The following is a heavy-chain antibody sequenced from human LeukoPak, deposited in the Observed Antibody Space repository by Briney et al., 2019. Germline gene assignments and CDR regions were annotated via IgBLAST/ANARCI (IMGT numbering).Heavy chain of an antibody. Sequence: ASVKVSCKASGYTFTSYGISWVRQAPGQGLEWMGWISAYNGNTNYAQKLQGRVTMTPDTSTSTAYMELRSLRSDDTAVYYCATAIYYYYGMDVWGQGTTVTVSS. V-gene: IGHV1-18*01. CDR3: ATAIYYYYGMDV. J-gene: IGHJ6*02. CDR1: GYTFTSYG. CDR2: ISAYNGNT.